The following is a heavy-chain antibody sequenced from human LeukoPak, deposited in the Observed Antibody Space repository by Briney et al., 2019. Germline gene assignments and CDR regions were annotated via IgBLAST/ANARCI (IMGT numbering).Heavy chain of an antibody. CDR2: IIPIFGTA. D-gene: IGHD2-2*01. V-gene: IGHV1-69*13. CDR1: GGTFSSYA. Sequence: SVKVSCKASGGTFSSYAISWVRQAPGQGLEWMGGIIPIFGTANYAQKFQGRVTNTADGSTSTAYMELSSLRSEDTAVYYCARGRTAAVMYYGMDVWGQGTTVTVSS. CDR3: ARGRTAAVMYYGMDV. J-gene: IGHJ6*02.